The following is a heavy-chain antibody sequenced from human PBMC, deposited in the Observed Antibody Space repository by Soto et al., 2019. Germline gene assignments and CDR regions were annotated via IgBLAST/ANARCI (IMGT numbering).Heavy chain of an antibody. CDR1: GFFFSSYA. CDR2: IGGSGGYK. CDR3: AKDAAMVSSTFNYFDY. Sequence: EVQLLESGGGLVQPGGSLRLSCAASGFFFSSYAMSWVRQAPGKGLEWVSGIGGSGGYKSYADSVKGRFTISRDNSKNTLYLQMESLGAEDTAVYYGAKDAAMVSSTFNYFDYGGQGTLGAVSS. D-gene: IGHD6-13*01. J-gene: IGHJ4*02. V-gene: IGHV3-23*01.